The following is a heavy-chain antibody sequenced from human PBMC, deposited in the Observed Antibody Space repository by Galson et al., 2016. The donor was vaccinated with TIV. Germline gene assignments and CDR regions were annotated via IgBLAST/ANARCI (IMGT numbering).Heavy chain of an antibody. CDR2: ISGYNDNT. J-gene: IGHJ5*02. Sequence: QSGAEVKKPGASVKVSCKASGYTFTNYGINWVRQAPGQGLDWMGWISGYNDNTIYAQRLQGRVTVTTDTSTSTVYMELGSLRSDDTAVYYCARGWGGDNYWFDPWGQGTLVTVSS. D-gene: IGHD5-24*01. CDR3: ARGWGGDNYWFDP. V-gene: IGHV1-18*01. CDR1: GYTFTNYG.